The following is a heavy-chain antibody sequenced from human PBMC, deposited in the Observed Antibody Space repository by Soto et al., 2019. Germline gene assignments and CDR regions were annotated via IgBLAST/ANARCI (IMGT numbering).Heavy chain of an antibody. CDR3: ARDIRYCSGGSCYTGVWFDP. CDR1: GYTFTSYD. D-gene: IGHD2-15*01. J-gene: IGHJ5*02. V-gene: IGHV1-18*01. Sequence: ASVKVSCKASGYTFTSYDINWVRQATGQGLEWKGWIIPNIGKTNYAQKLQGRVTMTTDTSTSTAYMELRSLRSDDTAVYYCARDIRYCSGGSCYTGVWFDPWGQGTLVTVSS. CDR2: IIPNIGKT.